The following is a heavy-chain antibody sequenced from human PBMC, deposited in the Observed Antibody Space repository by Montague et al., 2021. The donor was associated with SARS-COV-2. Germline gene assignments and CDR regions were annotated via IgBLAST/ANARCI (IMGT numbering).Heavy chain of an antibody. V-gene: IGHV4-39*01. Sequence: SETLSLTCTVSHGSINSSLSYWGWIRQPPGKGLEWVGSIYRSGNTYSSPSLRSRITISVDASKNQFSLNLASVTATDTAVYYCARRAYTHSQCDDGFDLWGQGTMVTVSS. CDR1: HGSINSSLSY. CDR2: IYRSGNT. CDR3: ARRAYTHSQCDDGFDL. J-gene: IGHJ3*01. D-gene: IGHD2-2*02.